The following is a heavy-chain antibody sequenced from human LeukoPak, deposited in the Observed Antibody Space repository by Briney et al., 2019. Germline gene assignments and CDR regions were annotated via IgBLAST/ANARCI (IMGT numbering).Heavy chain of an antibody. V-gene: IGHV3-30-3*01. CDR1: GFTFSSYA. CDR2: ISYDGSNK. CDR3: ARAYDFWSGPGGY. Sequence: GGSLRLSCAASGFTFSSYAMHWVRQAPGKGLEWVAVISYDGSNKYYADSVKGRFTISRDNAKNSLYLQMNSLRAEDTAVYYCARAYDFWSGPGGYWGQGTLVTVSS. D-gene: IGHD3-3*01. J-gene: IGHJ4*02.